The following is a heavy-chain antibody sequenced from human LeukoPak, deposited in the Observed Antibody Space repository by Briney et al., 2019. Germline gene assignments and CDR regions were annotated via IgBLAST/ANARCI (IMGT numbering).Heavy chain of an antibody. V-gene: IGHV3-23*01. Sequence: PGGSLRLSCAASGFTFSSHGINWVRQAPGKGLEWVSGISPSGSISYYADSVKGRFTISRDNSKNTLHLQMNSLRAEDTAVYYCARAMTALDPFDIWGQGTMVTVSS. D-gene: IGHD3-22*01. CDR3: ARAMTALDPFDI. J-gene: IGHJ3*02. CDR1: GFTFSSHG. CDR2: ISPSGSIS.